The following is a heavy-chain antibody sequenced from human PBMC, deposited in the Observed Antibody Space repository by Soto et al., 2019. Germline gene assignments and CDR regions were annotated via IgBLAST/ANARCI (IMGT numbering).Heavy chain of an antibody. CDR2: TTAGGETT. V-gene: IGHV3-23*01. Sequence: EVHLLESGGGLVQPGGSLRLSCEVSGFTFRSYAMTWVRQAPGKGLEWVSSTTAGGETTFSADSVKGRFIISRDNSRKTLFHHMTPLKAEDTAVYYCAEVRTGRTGGCGLDYWFQGTTVTVSS. CDR1: GFTFRSYA. CDR3: AEVRTGRTGGCGLDY. D-gene: IGHD1-1*01. J-gene: IGHJ6*02.